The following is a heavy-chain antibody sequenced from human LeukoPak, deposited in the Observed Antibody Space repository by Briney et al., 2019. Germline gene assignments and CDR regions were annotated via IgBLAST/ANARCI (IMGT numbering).Heavy chain of an antibody. D-gene: IGHD1-26*01. CDR3: ARDPGGDSGSYYAYPFDY. Sequence: GASVKVSCKASGYTFTSYDINWVRQATGQGLEWMGWMNPNSGNTGYAQKFQGRVTITRNTSISTAYMELSSLRSEDTAVYYCARDPGGDSGSYYAYPFDYWGQGTLVTVSS. CDR2: MNPNSGNT. V-gene: IGHV1-8*03. CDR1: GYTFTSYD. J-gene: IGHJ4*02.